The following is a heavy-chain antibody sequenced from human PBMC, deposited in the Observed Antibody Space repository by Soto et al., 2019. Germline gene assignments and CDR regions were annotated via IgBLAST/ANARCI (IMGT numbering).Heavy chain of an antibody. D-gene: IGHD6-19*01. CDR1: GYTFTSYG. CDR2: INVGNGNT. Sequence: ASVKVSCNASGYTFTSYGISWVRQAPGQRLEWMGWINVGNGNTKYSQNFQGRVTINQDTSASTAYMELSSLTSEDTAVYYCAREKWGSGSRWLDPWGQGTLVTVSS. CDR3: AREKWGSGSRWLDP. V-gene: IGHV1-3*01. J-gene: IGHJ5*02.